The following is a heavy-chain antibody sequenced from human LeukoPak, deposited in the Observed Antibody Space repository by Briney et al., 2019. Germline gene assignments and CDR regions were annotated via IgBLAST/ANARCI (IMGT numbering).Heavy chain of an antibody. Sequence: PGGSLRLSCAASGFTFSSYGMHWVRQAPGKGLEWVAFIRYDGSNKYYADSVKGRFTISRDNSKNTLYLQMNSLRAEDTAAYYCAKVHLGYCSGGSCYHFDYWGQGTLVTVSS. V-gene: IGHV3-30*02. D-gene: IGHD2-15*01. CDR2: IRYDGSNK. CDR3: AKVHLGYCSGGSCYHFDY. J-gene: IGHJ4*02. CDR1: GFTFSSYG.